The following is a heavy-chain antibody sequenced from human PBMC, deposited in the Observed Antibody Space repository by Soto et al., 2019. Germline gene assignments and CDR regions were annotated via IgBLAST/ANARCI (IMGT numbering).Heavy chain of an antibody. D-gene: IGHD7-27*01. V-gene: IGHV4-34*01. CDR1: GGSFSGYY. Sequence: PSETLSLTCAVYGGSFSGYYWSWIRQPPGKGLEWIGEINHSGSTNYNPSLKSRVTISVDTSKNQFSLKLSSVTAADTAVYYCARELGIPHYFDYWGQGTLVTVSS. CDR2: INHSGST. CDR3: ARELGIPHYFDY. J-gene: IGHJ4*02.